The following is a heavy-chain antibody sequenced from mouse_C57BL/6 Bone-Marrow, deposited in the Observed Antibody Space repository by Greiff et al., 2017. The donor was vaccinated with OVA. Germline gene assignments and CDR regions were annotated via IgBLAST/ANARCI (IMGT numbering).Heavy chain of an antibody. J-gene: IGHJ4*01. D-gene: IGHD4-1*01. CDR1: GYTFTSYW. Sequence: QVHVKQPGAELVKPGASVKLSCKASGYTFTSYWMHWVKQRPGQGLEWIGMIHPNSGSTNYNEKFKSKATLAVDKSSSTAYMQLSSLTSEDSAVYYCARRWDYAMDYWGQGTSVTVSS. CDR2: IHPNSGST. V-gene: IGHV1-64*01. CDR3: ARRWDYAMDY.